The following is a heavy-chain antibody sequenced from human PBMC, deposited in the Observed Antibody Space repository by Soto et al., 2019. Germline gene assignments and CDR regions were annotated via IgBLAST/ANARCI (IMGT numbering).Heavy chain of an antibody. CDR1: GASINSYY. D-gene: IGHD3-16*01. Sequence: PSETLSLTCTVSGASINSYYWSWVRQPPGKGLEWIGYIYYSGSTNYNPSLKSRVTISVDTSKNQFSLTLCSVIAAVSSVYYCARRFGSCFDYWGQGILVAV. V-gene: IGHV4-59*08. J-gene: IGHJ4*02. CDR2: IYYSGST. CDR3: ARRFGSCFDY.